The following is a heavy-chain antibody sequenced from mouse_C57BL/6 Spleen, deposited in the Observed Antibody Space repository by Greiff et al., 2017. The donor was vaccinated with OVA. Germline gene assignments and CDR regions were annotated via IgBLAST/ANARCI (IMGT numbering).Heavy chain of an antibody. J-gene: IGHJ4*01. CDR2: INPGSGGT. CDR1: GYAFTNYL. Sequence: QVQLKESGAELVRPGTSVKVSCKASGYAFTNYLIEWVKQRPGQGLEWIGVINPGSGGTNYNEKFKGKATLTADKSSSTAYMQLSSLTSEDSAVYFCARRPCRGAVYGAMDYWGQGTSVTVSS. V-gene: IGHV1-54*01. CDR3: ARRPCRGAVYGAMDY. D-gene: IGHD1-1*01.